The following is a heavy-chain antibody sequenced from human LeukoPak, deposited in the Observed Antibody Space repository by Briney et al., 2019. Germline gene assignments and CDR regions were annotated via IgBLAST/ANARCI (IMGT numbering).Heavy chain of an antibody. D-gene: IGHD4-17*01. CDR2: IMQDGSEK. CDR3: ARNPYGDYPREDYFDY. V-gene: IGHV3-7*04. J-gene: IGHJ4*02. CDR1: GFTFCSYC. Sequence: PGGSLRLSCAASGFTFCSYCMSWVRQAPGKGLEWVANIMQDGSEKYYVQSVKGQFTISSDNAKNSLYLQMNSLRAEDTAVYYCARNPYGDYPREDYFDYWGQGTLVTVSS.